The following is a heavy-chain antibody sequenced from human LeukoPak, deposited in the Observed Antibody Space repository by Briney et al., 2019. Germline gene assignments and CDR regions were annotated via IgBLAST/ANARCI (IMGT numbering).Heavy chain of an antibody. Sequence: ASVKVSCKASGGTFSSYAISWVRQAPGQGLEWMGWISAYNGNTNYAQKVQGRVTMTTDTSTNTAYMELRSLRSDDTAMYYCARDWSTTVLGDSWFDPWGQGTLVTVSS. D-gene: IGHD2-2*01. J-gene: IGHJ5*02. V-gene: IGHV1-18*01. CDR2: ISAYNGNT. CDR1: GGTFSSYA. CDR3: ARDWSTTVLGDSWFDP.